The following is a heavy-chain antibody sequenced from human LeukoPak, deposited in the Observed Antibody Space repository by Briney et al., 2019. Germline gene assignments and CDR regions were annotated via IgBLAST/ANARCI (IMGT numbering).Heavy chain of an antibody. J-gene: IGHJ4*02. Sequence: GGSLRLSCVVSGFTFSNYAMNWVRQAPGKGLEWVSFISSSSSRNMYYADSVKGRFTISRDNAQNSLYLHMSGLRDEDTAVYYWAEGGGFQHFDYWGRGALVTVSS. CDR2: ISSSSSRNM. D-gene: IGHD5-24*01. V-gene: IGHV3-48*02. CDR3: AEGGGFQHFDY. CDR1: GFTFSNYA.